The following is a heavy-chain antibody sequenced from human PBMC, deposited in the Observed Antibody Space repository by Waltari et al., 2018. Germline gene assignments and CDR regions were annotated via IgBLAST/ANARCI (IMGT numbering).Heavy chain of an antibody. CDR3: ASGGYSYGYPPSYYYYGMDV. CDR2: MNPNSGNT. D-gene: IGHD5-18*01. V-gene: IGHV1-8*01. J-gene: IGHJ6*02. Sequence: QVQLVQSGAEVKKPGASVKVSCKASGYTFPSYDINWVRQATGQGLEWMGWMNPNSGNTGYAQKFQGRVTMTRNTSISTAYMELSSLRSEDTAVYYCASGGYSYGYPPSYYYYGMDVWGQGTTVTVSS. CDR1: GYTFPSYD.